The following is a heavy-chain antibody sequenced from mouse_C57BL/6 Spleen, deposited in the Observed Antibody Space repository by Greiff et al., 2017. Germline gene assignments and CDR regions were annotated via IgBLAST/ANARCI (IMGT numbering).Heavy chain of an antibody. CDR3: ARSGLLWYFDV. CDR1: GYSFTGYY. J-gene: IGHJ1*03. Sequence: VQLKQSGPELVKPGASVKISCKASGYSFTGYYMNWVKQSPEKSLEWIGEINPSTGGTTYNQKFKAKATLTVDKSSSTAYMQLKSLTSEDSAVYYCARSGLLWYFDVWATGTTVTVSS. CDR2: INPSTGGT. V-gene: IGHV1-42*01. D-gene: IGHD1-1*01.